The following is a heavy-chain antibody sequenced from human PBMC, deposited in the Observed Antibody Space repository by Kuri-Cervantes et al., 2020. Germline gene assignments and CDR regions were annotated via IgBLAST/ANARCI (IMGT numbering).Heavy chain of an antibody. V-gene: IGHV4-38-2*02. CDR2: IYYSGST. CDR3: ARRPPESAFDY. J-gene: IGHJ4*02. Sequence: SETLSLTCTVSGYSISSGYYWGWIRQPPGKGLEWIGSIYYSGSTYYNPSLKSRVTISVDTSKNQFSLKLSSVTAADTAVYYCARRPPESAFDYWGQGTLVTVSS. CDR1: GYSISSGYY.